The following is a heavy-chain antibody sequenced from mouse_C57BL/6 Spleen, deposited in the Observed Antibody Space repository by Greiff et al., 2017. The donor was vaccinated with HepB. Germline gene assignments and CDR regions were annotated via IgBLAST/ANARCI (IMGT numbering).Heavy chain of an antibody. CDR1: GFSFTSYG. V-gene: IGHV2-5*01. J-gene: IGHJ4*01. Sequence: VMLVESGPGLVQPSQSLSITCTVSGFSFTSYGVHWVRQSPGKGLEWLGVIWRGGSTDYNAAFMSRLSITKDNSKSQVFFKMNSLQADDTAIYYCAKEGTYAMDYWGQGTSVTVSS. CDR2: IWRGGST. CDR3: AKEGTYAMDY. D-gene: IGHD3-3*01.